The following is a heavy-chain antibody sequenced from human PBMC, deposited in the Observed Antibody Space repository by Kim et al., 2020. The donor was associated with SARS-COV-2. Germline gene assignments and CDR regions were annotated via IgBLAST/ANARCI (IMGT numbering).Heavy chain of an antibody. CDR3: ARGRQSLRPATVGGGFDY. Sequence: SETLSLTCAVYGGSFSGYYWSWIRQPPGKGLEWIGEINHSGSTNYNPSLKSRVTISVDTSKNQFSLKLSSVTAADTAVYYCARGRQSLRPATVGGGFDYWGQGTLVTVSS. CDR2: INHSGST. D-gene: IGHD1-26*01. CDR1: GGSFSGYY. V-gene: IGHV4-34*01. J-gene: IGHJ4*02.